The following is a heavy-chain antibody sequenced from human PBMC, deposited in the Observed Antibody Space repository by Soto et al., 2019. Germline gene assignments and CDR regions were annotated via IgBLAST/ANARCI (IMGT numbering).Heavy chain of an antibody. J-gene: IGHJ4*02. V-gene: IGHV3-74*01. CDR2: INDDGIST. D-gene: IGHD1-1*01. CDR1: GFTFIMYW. CDR3: TRGPRSTSTGTGAF. Sequence: WGSLILSCSASGFTFIMYWMHWVRQVPGKGPEWVSRINDDGISTNYADSVKGRFTISRDNAKNTLYLQMNALRVEDTAVYYCTRGPRSTSTGTGAFWGQGNLVTVSS.